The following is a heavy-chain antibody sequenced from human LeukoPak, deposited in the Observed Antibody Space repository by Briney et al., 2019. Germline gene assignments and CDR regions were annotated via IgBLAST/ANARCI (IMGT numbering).Heavy chain of an antibody. Sequence: GGSLRLCCAASGFTFSSYAMHWVRQAPGKGLEYVSAISSNGGSTYYANSVKGKFTISRDNSKNTLYLQMGSLRAEDMAVYYCARVIGGYSYGPFDYWGQGTLVTVSS. CDR2: ISSNGGST. V-gene: IGHV3-64*01. CDR3: ARVIGGYSYGPFDY. J-gene: IGHJ4*02. D-gene: IGHD5-18*01. CDR1: GFTFSSYA.